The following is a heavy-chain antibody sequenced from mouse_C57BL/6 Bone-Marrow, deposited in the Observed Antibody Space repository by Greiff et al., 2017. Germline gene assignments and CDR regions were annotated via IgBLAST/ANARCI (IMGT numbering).Heavy chain of an antibody. D-gene: IGHD1-1*01. Sequence: QVQLQQSGAELARPGASVKLSCKASGYTFTSYGISWVKQSTGQGLEWIGEIYPRSGNTYYNEKFKGKATLTADKSSSTAYMELRSLSSEDSAVYCCARSYYCGSSYGAWFAYWGQGTLVTVSA. CDR2: IYPRSGNT. CDR1: GYTFTSYG. J-gene: IGHJ3*01. CDR3: ARSYYCGSSYGAWFAY. V-gene: IGHV1-81*01.